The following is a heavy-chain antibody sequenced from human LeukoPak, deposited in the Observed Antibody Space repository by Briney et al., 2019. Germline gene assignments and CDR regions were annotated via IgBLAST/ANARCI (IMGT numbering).Heavy chain of an antibody. D-gene: IGHD2-15*01. CDR3: ARGEWGGTYFDY. CDR1: GGSISSYY. CDR2: IYTSGST. V-gene: IGHV4-4*07. J-gene: IGHJ4*02. Sequence: SETQSLTCTVSGGSISSYYTSWIRQPAGEGLEWIGRIYTSGSTNYNPSLKSRVTMSVDTSKNQFSLKLSSVTAADTAVYYCARGEWGGTYFDYWGQGTLVTVSS.